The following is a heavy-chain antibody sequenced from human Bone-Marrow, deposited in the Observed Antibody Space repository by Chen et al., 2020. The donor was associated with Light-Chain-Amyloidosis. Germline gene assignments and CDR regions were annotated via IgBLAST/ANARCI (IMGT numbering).Heavy chain of an antibody. J-gene: IGHJ4*02. V-gene: IGHV5-51*01. CDR3: ARRRDGYNFDY. CDR1: GYTFPNYW. Sequence: EVQLEQSGPEVKKPGESLKISCKGSGYTFPNYWIGWVRQMPGKGLEWMGVIYPDDSDARYSPSFAGQVTISADKSLTTAYLQWGSLKASDTAMYYCARRRDGYNFDYWGQGTLVTVSS. D-gene: IGHD5-12*01. CDR2: IYPDDSDA.